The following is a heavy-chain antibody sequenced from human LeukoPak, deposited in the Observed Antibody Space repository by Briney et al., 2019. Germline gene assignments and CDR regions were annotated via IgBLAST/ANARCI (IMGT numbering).Heavy chain of an antibody. Sequence: GGSLRLSCAASGFTFSSYSMNWVRQAPGKGLEWVSSISSSSSYIYYADSVKGRCTISRDNAKNSLYLQMNSLRAEDTALYYCARSPDAFDIWGQGTMVTVSS. CDR2: ISSSSSYI. CDR3: ARSPDAFDI. CDR1: GFTFSSYS. J-gene: IGHJ3*02. V-gene: IGHV3-21*04.